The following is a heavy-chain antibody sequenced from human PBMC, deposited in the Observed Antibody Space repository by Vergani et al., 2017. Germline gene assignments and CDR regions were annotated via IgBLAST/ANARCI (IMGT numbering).Heavy chain of an antibody. J-gene: IGHJ5*02. CDR2: SYTSVST. CDR1: GGSINSHNYY. D-gene: IGHD6-13*01. Sequence: QVQLQESGPGLVKPSQTLALTCTVSGGSINSHNYYWSWLRQPAGKGLEWVGRSYTSVSTNYNPSLKSRVTMSVDTSKNQFSLKLSSVTAADTAVYYCAREXEYSSSWSFPGFDRGGQGTLVTVSS. CDR3: AREXEYSSSWSFPGFDR. V-gene: IGHV4-61*02.